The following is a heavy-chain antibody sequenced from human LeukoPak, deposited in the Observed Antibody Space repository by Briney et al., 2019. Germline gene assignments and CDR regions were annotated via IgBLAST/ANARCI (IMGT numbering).Heavy chain of an antibody. V-gene: IGHV4-39*01. Sequence: SETLSLTCTVSGGSISSSGYYWVWIRQPPGKGLEWIASIYYSWSTYYNSSLKSRVTISVDTSKHQHSLKLSSLTAADTAVHCCARHEYSGSYYGLSWFDPWGQGTLVTVSS. CDR1: GGSISSSGYY. D-gene: IGHD1-26*01. CDR2: IYYSWST. J-gene: IGHJ5*02. CDR3: ARHEYSGSYYGLSWFDP.